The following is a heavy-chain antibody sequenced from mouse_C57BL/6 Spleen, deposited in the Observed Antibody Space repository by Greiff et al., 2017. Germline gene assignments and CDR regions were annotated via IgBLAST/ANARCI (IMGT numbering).Heavy chain of an antibody. V-gene: IGHV5-6*01. D-gene: IGHD2-1*01. CDR3: AREEGKGAMDY. Sequence: VQLKESGGDLVKPGGSLKLSCAASGFTFSSYGMSWVRQTPDKRLEWVATISSGGSYTYYPDSVKGRFTISRDNAKNTLYLQMSSLKSEDTAMYYCAREEGKGAMDYWGQGTSVTVSS. CDR1: GFTFSSYG. J-gene: IGHJ4*01. CDR2: ISSGGSYT.